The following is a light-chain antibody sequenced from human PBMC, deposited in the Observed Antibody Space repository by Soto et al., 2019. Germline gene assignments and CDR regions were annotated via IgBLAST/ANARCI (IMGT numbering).Light chain of an antibody. J-gene: IGKJ4*01. CDR1: QSINTW. CDR3: QLYNSFSQV. Sequence: EIQMSQSPSTLSASVGDRVNITCRASQSINTWLAWSQQKPGKAPKLLIYGASTLESGVPSRFSGSGSGTEFTLTITSLQPDDFATYYCQLYNSFSQVFGGGTKVDIK. V-gene: IGKV1-5*01. CDR2: GAS.